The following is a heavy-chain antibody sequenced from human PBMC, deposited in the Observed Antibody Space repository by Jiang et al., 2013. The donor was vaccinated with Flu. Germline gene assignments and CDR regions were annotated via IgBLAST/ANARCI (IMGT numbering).Heavy chain of an antibody. CDR1: GFTFSSYY. V-gene: IGHV1-69*10. CDR3: ARAASCGGDCYFFDS. Sequence: KASGFTFSSYYMVWVRQAPGQGLEWMGGILPIVGIADYAQKFQGRVTITADKSTSAAYMEFSSLRSEDTAIYYCARAASCGGDCYFFDSWGQGTLVTVSS. CDR2: ILPIVGIA. D-gene: IGHD2-21*02. J-gene: IGHJ4*02.